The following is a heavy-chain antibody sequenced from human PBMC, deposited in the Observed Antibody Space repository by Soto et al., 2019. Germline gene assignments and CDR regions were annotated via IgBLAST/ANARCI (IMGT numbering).Heavy chain of an antibody. D-gene: IGHD4-17*01. V-gene: IGHV3-30*18. CDR1: GFTFSSYG. CDR2: ISYDGSNK. J-gene: IGHJ4*02. Sequence: PGGSLRLSCAGSGFTFSSYGMHWVRQAPGKGLEWVAVISYDGSNKYYADSMKGRFTISRDNSKNTLYLQMNSLRAEDTAVYYCAKDRNGDSDYWGQGTLVTVSS. CDR3: AKDRNGDSDY.